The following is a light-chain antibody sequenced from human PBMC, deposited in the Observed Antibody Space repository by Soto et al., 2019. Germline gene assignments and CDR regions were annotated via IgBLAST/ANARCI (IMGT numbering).Light chain of an antibody. CDR3: CSYAGINAFV. CDR1: SSDVGGYSY. CDR2: DVS. V-gene: IGLV2-11*01. J-gene: IGLJ1*01. Sequence: QSVLTQPRSVSGSPGQSVVISCTGTSSDVGGYSYVSWYQQYSGKAPKVIIYDVSKRPSGVPDRFSGSKSGNTASLTISGLQAEDEADYYCCSYAGINAFVFGTGTKLTVL.